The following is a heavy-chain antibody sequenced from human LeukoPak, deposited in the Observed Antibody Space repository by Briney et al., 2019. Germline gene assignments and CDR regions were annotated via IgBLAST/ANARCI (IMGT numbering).Heavy chain of an antibody. Sequence: SETLSLTCIVSGGSISNYYWSWIRQPPGKGLEWIGEINHSGSTNYNSSLKSRVTISVDTSKNQFSLKLSSVTAADTAVYYCASRDTATGLDWGQGTLVTVSS. J-gene: IGHJ4*02. CDR3: ASRDTATGLD. V-gene: IGHV4-34*01. CDR1: GGSISNYY. CDR2: INHSGST. D-gene: IGHD5-18*01.